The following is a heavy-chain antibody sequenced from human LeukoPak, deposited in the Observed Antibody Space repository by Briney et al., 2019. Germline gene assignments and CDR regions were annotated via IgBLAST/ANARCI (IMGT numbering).Heavy chain of an antibody. D-gene: IGHD2-2*01. CDR3: ARYCSSTSCPKPIDY. Sequence: SETLSLTCVVYGESFSIYYWSWIRQPPGKGLEWIGDINHGGYINYNPSLKSRVTISLDTSKNQFSLKVSSVTAADTAVYYCARYCSSTSCPKPIDYWGQGTLVTVSS. J-gene: IGHJ4*02. CDR1: GESFSIYY. V-gene: IGHV4-34*01. CDR2: INHGGYI.